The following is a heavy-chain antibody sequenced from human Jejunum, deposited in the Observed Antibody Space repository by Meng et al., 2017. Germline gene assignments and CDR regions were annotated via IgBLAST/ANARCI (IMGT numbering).Heavy chain of an antibody. CDR3: AHRSSYSSTWDTPIFDY. CDR1: GFSLRTSGVG. D-gene: IGHD6-13*01. CDR2: IYWDDDK. V-gene: IGHV2-5*02. J-gene: IGHJ4*02. Sequence: SGPTLVKPTETLTLTCTFSGFSLRTSGVGVGWIRQPPGKALEWLVVIYWDDDKRYSPSLKSRLSITKDTAKNLVVLTMTNMDPVDTATYFCAHRSSYSSTWDTPIFDYWGQGTMVTVSS.